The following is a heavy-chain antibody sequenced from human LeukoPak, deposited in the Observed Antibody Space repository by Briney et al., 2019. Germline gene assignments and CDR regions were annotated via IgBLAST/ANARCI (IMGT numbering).Heavy chain of an antibody. CDR2: IYTSGTT. D-gene: IGHD2-15*01. V-gene: IGHV4-4*07. CDR1: GGSISNYY. J-gene: IGHJ6*03. Sequence: PSETLSLTRTVSGGSISNYYWSWIRQPAGKGLEWIGRIYTSGTTHYNPSLKSRVTMSVDTSKNQFSLNLSSVTAADTAVYYCARVLRYCSGGNCYSGGLGYMDVWGKGTTVTISS. CDR3: ARVLRYCSGGNCYSGGLGYMDV.